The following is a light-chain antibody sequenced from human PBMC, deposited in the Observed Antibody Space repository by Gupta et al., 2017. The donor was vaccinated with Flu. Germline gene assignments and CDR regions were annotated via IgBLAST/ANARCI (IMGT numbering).Light chain of an antibody. Sequence: PSSLSASVGDGVTITCRASQNINSYLNWFQQKPGEAPKLLIYGASSLQSGVPSRFSGSGSGTXFTLTIXSLQPEDFSTYYCQQSYRAPLTFGXGTQLEIK. CDR3: QQSYRAPLT. J-gene: IGKJ5*01. CDR1: QNINSY. V-gene: IGKV1-39*01. CDR2: GAS.